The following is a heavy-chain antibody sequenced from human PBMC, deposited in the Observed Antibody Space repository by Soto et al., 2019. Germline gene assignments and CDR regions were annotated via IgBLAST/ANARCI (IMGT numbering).Heavy chain of an antibody. Sequence: SETLSLTCTVSGGSISSYYWSWIRQPPGKGLEWIGYIYYSGSTNYNPSLKSRVTISVDTSKNQFSLKLSSVTAADTAVYYCVRVWGNCISTSGAVDYWGQGTLVTV. D-gene: IGHD2-2*01. J-gene: IGHJ4*02. CDR1: GGSISSYY. V-gene: IGHV4-59*01. CDR3: VRVWGNCISTSGAVDY. CDR2: IYYSGST.